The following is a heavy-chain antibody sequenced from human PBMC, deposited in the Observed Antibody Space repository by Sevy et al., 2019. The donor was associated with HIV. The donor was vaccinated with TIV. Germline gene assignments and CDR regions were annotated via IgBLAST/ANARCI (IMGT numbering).Heavy chain of an antibody. CDR1: GFTFSSYG. V-gene: IGHV3-30*18. CDR2: ISYDGSNK. CDR3: AKDEGPAAHDAFDI. D-gene: IGHD2-2*01. J-gene: IGHJ3*02. Sequence: GGFLRLSCAASGFTFSSYGMHWVRQAPGKGLEWVAVISYDGSNKYYADSVKGRFTISRDNSKNTLYLQMNSLRAEDTAVYYCAKDEGPAAHDAFDIWGQGTMVTVSS.